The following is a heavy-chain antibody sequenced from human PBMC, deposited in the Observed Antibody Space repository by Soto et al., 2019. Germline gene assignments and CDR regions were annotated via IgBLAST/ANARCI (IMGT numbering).Heavy chain of an antibody. CDR3: AREVRLVGATEYFQH. CDR1: GYTFTSYD. Sequence: ASVKVSCKASGYTFTSYDINWVRQATGQGLEWMGWMNPNSGNTGYAQKFQGRVTMTRNTSISTAYMELSSLRSEDTAVYYCAREVRLVGATEYFQHWGQDTLVTVSS. V-gene: IGHV1-8*01. D-gene: IGHD1-26*01. J-gene: IGHJ1*01. CDR2: MNPNSGNT.